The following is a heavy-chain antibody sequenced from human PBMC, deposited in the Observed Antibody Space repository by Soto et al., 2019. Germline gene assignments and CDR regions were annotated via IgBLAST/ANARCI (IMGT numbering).Heavy chain of an antibody. CDR1: RGSISSGTNY. Sequence: SETLSLTCTVSRGSISSGTNYWAWIRQPPGKGLEWIANIYYSGSTFYNPSLKSRVTISLDTSKNQFSLKLRSVTAADTAVYHCARHEARWYFESWGHGTLVTVSS. CDR3: ARHEARWYFES. V-gene: IGHV4-39*01. CDR2: IYYSGST. J-gene: IGHJ4*01.